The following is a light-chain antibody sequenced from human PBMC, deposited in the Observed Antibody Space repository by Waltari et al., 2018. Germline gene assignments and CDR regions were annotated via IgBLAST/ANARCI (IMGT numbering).Light chain of an antibody. Sequence: QSVLTQPPSASGTPGQRVTIPCSGSSSTIGANVVNWYQQLPGKAPKLLIYRNDQRPSGVPDRFSASKSGTSASLAISGLQSEDEADYYCAAWDDRMNGHWVFGGGTKVTVL. CDR3: AAWDDRMNGHWV. J-gene: IGLJ3*02. CDR2: RND. CDR1: SSTIGANV. V-gene: IGLV1-44*01.